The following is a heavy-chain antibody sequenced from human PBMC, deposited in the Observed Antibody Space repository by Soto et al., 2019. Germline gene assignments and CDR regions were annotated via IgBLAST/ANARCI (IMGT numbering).Heavy chain of an antibody. V-gene: IGHV1-69*13. J-gene: IGHJ4*02. Sequence: ASVKVSCKASGYSFTSFAISWVRQAPGQGLEWMGGIIPIFGTANYAQKFQGRVTISADESTSTAYMELSSLSSEDTSVYYCARVRFYDILTGYYEYWGQGTLVTVSS. CDR1: GYSFTSFA. CDR3: ARVRFYDILTGYYEY. CDR2: IIPIFGTA. D-gene: IGHD3-9*01.